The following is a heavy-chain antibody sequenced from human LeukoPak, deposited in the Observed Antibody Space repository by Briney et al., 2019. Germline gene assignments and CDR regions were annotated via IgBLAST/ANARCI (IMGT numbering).Heavy chain of an antibody. D-gene: IGHD6-19*01. CDR2: TYYRSQWYS. CDR1: EDSVSCKNGA. Sequence: SQTLSVTCPFSEDSVSCKNGAGNWIRQSPSRGLEWLGRTYYRSQWYSDFAFSVGGRAAINADTSKNQFSLQLHSVTPEDTAVYYCARDLGTSGWYTFDFWGQGSLVTVTS. J-gene: IGHJ4*02. V-gene: IGHV6-1*01. CDR3: ARDLGTSGWYTFDF.